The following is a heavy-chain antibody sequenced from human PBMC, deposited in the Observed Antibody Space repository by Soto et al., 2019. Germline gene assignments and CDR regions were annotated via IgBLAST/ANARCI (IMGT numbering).Heavy chain of an antibody. D-gene: IGHD3-9*01. V-gene: IGHV1-24*01. J-gene: IGHJ6*02. CDR1: GYTLTELS. CDR2: FDPEDGET. CDR3: ARDRLAGLFGMDV. Sequence: ASVKVSCKVSGYTLTELSIHWVRQAPGKGLEWMGGFDPEDGETIYAQKFQGRVTMTTDTSTSTAYMELRSLRSDDTALYYCARDRLAGLFGMDVWGQGTTVTVS.